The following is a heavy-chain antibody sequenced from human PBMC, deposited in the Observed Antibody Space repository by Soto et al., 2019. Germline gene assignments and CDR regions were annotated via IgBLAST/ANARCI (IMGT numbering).Heavy chain of an antibody. V-gene: IGHV4-4*07. CDR3: ARDRIIGTSHSDY. CDR1: SGSINSFY. D-gene: IGHD1-7*01. J-gene: IGHJ4*02. CDR2: IHSSGTT. Sequence: PSETLSLTCTVSSGSINSFYWSWIRQPAGKGLEWIGRIHSSGTTNYNPSLKSRVTMSVDTSRNQFSLKLTSVTAADTAVYYCARDRIIGTSHSDYWGQGVLVTVSS.